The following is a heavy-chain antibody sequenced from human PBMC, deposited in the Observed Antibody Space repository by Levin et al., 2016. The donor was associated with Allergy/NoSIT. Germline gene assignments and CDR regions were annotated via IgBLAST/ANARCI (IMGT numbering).Heavy chain of an antibody. CDR1: GGSISSSSYY. CDR3: ARHVNRYCSSTSCYGQWGYYMDV. D-gene: IGHD2-2*01. Sequence: SETLSLTCTVSGGSISSSSYYWGWIRQPPGKGLEWIGSIYYSGSTYYNPSLKSRITISVDTSKNKFSLKLKSVTAADTAVYYCARHVNRYCSSTSCYGQWGYYMDVWGKGTTVTVSS. J-gene: IGHJ6*03. V-gene: IGHV4-39*01. CDR2: IYYSGST.